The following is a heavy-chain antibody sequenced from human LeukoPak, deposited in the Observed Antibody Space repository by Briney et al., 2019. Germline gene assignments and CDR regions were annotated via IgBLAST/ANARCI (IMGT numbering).Heavy chain of an antibody. V-gene: IGHV3-7*01. CDR3: ARHLSGVTGYTYGRGIDY. Sequence: GGSLRLSSAASGFTFSSYWMSGVGQAPGKGVEGVANIKKDGSEKYYVDSVKGGFTISRDNAKTSLYLQMNRLRAEDTAIYYCARHLSGVTGYTYGRGIDYWGQGTLVTVSS. CDR1: GFTFSSYW. J-gene: IGHJ4*02. CDR2: IKKDGSEK. D-gene: IGHD5-18*01.